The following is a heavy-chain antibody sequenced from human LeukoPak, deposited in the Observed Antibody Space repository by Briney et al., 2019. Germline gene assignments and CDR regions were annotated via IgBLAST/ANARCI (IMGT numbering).Heavy chain of an antibody. CDR3: GRDPTYRNYFDS. CDR2: IRPGGDGP. V-gene: IGHV1-46*02. Sequence: ASVKVSCKASGNSLNNYHMQWVRRAPGQGLEWLGIIRPGGDGPSYAQKFQGRVTMTRDMSTSTVYMELSSLTSDDTAVYYCGRDPTYRNYFDSWGQGTLVTVSS. CDR1: GNSLNNYH. D-gene: IGHD1-1*01. J-gene: IGHJ4*02.